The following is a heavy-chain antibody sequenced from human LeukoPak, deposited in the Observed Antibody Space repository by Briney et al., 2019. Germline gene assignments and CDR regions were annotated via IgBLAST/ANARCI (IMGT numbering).Heavy chain of an antibody. D-gene: IGHD6-19*01. CDR2: IYHSGST. V-gene: IGHV4-4*02. J-gene: IGHJ4*02. CDR1: GDSISSSNW. CDR3: ARVGRAGLRCYDY. Sequence: SGTLSLTCAVSGDSISSSNWWSWVRQPPGKGLEWIGEIYHSGSTNYNPSLKSRVTISVDKSKNQFSLKPSSVTAADTAVYYCARVGRAGLRCYDYWGQGTLVTVSS.